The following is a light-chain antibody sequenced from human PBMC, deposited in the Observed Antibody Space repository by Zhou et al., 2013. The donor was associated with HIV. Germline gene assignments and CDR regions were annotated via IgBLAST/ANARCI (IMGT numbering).Light chain of an antibody. V-gene: IGKV1-39*01. Sequence: DIQMTQSPSSLSASVGDRVIITCRASQSLSSYLSWYQRKPGKAPQLLIYAASNLQSGVPSRFSGSESGTDFTLTISSLQAEDFATYYCQQSYSTPWTFGQGTKVEIK. J-gene: IGKJ1*01. CDR1: QSLSSY. CDR3: QQSYSTPWT. CDR2: AAS.